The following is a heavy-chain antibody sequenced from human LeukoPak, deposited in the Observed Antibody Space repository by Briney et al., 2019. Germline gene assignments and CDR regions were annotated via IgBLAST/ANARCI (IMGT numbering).Heavy chain of an antibody. Sequence: SETLSLTCTVTGGSISSYYWSWIRQPAGKGLEWIGRIYTSGSTNYIPSLKSRVTMSVDTSKNQFSLKLSSVTGADTAVYYCARTPYFYYGMDVWGQGTTVTVSS. CDR1: GGSISSYY. D-gene: IGHD2-15*01. CDR3: ARTPYFYYGMDV. CDR2: IYTSGST. V-gene: IGHV4-4*07. J-gene: IGHJ6*02.